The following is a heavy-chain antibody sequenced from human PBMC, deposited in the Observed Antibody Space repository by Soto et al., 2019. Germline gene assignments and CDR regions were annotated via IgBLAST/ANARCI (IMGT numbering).Heavy chain of an antibody. CDR1: GYTFTSYD. Sequence: QVQLVQSGAEVKKPGASVKVSCKASGYTFTSYDINWVRQATGQGLEWLGWMNPNSGNTGYAQKFQGRVTMTRNTSISTAYRELSSLRSEDTAVYYCARVRRSCWQAHNWFHPWGQGTLVTVSS. D-gene: IGHD6-13*01. J-gene: IGHJ5*02. CDR3: ARVRRSCWQAHNWFHP. CDR2: MNPNSGNT. V-gene: IGHV1-8*01.